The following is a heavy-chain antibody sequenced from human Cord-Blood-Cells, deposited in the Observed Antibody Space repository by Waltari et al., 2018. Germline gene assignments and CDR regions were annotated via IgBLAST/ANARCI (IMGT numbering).Heavy chain of an antibody. CDR1: GGSISSYY. J-gene: IGHJ4*02. V-gene: IGHV4-59*01. CDR2: IYYSGST. Sequence: VELKEEGKGVGKHSETLSLHCTGYGGSISSYYWSWTRQPPGKGLAWVWYIYYSGSTNYNPSPNSLRARSLHTSNNQFSRNRSSVTSADTAVYYCARDRYSSGTFDYWGQGTLLTLSS. D-gene: IGHD3-22*01. CDR3: ARDRYSSGTFDY.